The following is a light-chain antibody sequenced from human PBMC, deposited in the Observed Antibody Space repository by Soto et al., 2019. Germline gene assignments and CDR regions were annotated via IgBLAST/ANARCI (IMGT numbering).Light chain of an antibody. V-gene: IGLV2-14*01. CDR3: SSYTSSSTLMV. CDR2: DVS. Sequence: QSALTQPASVSGSPGQSITISCTGTSSDVVGYNYVSLYQQHPGKAPNLMIYDVSNRPSGVSNRFSGSKSGTTASLPISGLQAEDEADYYCSSYTSSSTLMVFGGGTQVPVL. J-gene: IGLJ2*01. CDR1: SSDVVGYNY.